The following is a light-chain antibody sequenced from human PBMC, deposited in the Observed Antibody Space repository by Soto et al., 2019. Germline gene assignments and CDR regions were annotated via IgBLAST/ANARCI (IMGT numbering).Light chain of an antibody. J-gene: IGKJ1*01. V-gene: IGKV1-39*01. Sequence: DIQMTQSPSSLSASVGDRVTITCRASQSISNHLNWYQQKPGKAPKLLIYAASSLQSGVPSRFSGSGSGTDFSLTISSLQPEDFAIYYCQQSYSTLWTFGQGTKVEIK. CDR1: QSISNH. CDR3: QQSYSTLWT. CDR2: AAS.